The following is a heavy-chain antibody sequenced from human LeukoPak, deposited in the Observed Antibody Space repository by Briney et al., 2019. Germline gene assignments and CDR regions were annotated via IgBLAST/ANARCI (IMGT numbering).Heavy chain of an antibody. V-gene: IGHV3-48*01. CDR3: AREGGDSSSWYRHWFDP. CDR1: GFTFSSYS. D-gene: IGHD6-13*01. J-gene: IGHJ5*02. Sequence: SGGSLRLSCAASGFTFSSYSMNWVRQAPGKGLEWVSYISSSSSTIYYADSVKGRFTISRDNAKNSLHLQMNSLRAEDTAVYYCAREGGDSSSWYRHWFDPWGQGTLVTVSS. CDR2: ISSSSSTI.